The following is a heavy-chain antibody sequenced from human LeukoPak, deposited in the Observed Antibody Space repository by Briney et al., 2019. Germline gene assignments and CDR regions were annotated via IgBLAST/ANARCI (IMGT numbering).Heavy chain of an antibody. CDR2: IYYSGST. CDR1: GGSISSGSYY. V-gene: IGHV4-39*07. CDR3: ARVSGVTMIVVMEYDAFDI. J-gene: IGHJ3*02. Sequence: SETLSLTCTVSGGSISSGSYYWGWIRQPPGKGLEWIGSIYYSGSTYDNPSLKSRVTISVDTSKNQFSLKLSSVTAADTALYYCARVSGVTMIVVMEYDAFDIWGQGTMVTVSS. D-gene: IGHD3-22*01.